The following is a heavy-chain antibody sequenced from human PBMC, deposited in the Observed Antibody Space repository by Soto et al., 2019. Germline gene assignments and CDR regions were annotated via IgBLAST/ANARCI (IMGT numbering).Heavy chain of an antibody. CDR2: IRSKTYGGTT. CDR1: GRTFGDFA. J-gene: IGHJ6*02. Sequence: TGWSVRLPCTSSGRTFGDFAMSCFSQAPGKGREWVGFIRSKTYGGTTEYAASVKGRFTISRDDSKSIAYLQMTSLKTEDTAVYYCAQGGYYYYSSGYLTVEYLYYAMAVWGQGTTVTVSS. V-gene: IGHV3-49*03. CDR3: AQGGYYYYSSGYLTVEYLYYAMAV. D-gene: IGHD3-22*01.